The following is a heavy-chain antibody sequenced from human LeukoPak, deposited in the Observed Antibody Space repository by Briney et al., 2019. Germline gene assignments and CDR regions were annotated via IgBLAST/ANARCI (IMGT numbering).Heavy chain of an antibody. CDR2: IYYSGST. D-gene: IGHD6-6*01. CDR1: GGSISSSSYY. J-gene: IGHJ5*02. CDR3: ARYSSSSVVGWFDP. Sequence: PSETLSLTCTVSGGSISSSSYYWGWIRQPPGKGLEWIGYIYYSGSTNYNPSLKSRVTISVDTSKNQFSLKLSSVTAADTAVYYCARYSSSSVVGWFDPWGQGTLVTVSS. V-gene: IGHV4-61*05.